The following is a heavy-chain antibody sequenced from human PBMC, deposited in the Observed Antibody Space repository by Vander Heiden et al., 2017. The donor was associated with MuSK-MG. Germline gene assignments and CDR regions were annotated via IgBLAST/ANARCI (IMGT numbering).Heavy chain of an antibody. CDR2: INTNSGAT. J-gene: IGHJ5*01. CDR3: AKTVNGVGVYNNWFDS. CDR1: GYIFSDYY. V-gene: IGHV1-2*02. D-gene: IGHD2-8*01. Sequence: QVQLVQSGAEVKKPGASVKVSCKASGYIFSDYYILWVRQAPGQGLEWMGGINTNSGATNYAQKGHGRVTMTRDTYISTADMELSRMSSDETAVYYCAKTVNGVGVYNNWFDSWGQGSMVTAYS.